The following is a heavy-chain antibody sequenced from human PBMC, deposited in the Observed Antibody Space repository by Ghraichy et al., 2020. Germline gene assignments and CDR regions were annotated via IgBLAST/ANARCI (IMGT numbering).Heavy chain of an antibody. J-gene: IGHJ3*02. CDR1: GLTVSSSY. V-gene: IGHV3-53*05. CDR2: IYRGGAT. Sequence: GGSLRLSCAVSGLTVSSSYMSWVRQAPGKGPEWVSVIYRGGATHYADSVKGRFTVSRDSSKNTLYLQMNSLRTEDTAVYYCARDLFNSGWYQSLGTFDIWGQGTMVTVS. CDR3: ARDLFNSGWYQSLGTFDI. D-gene: IGHD6-19*01.